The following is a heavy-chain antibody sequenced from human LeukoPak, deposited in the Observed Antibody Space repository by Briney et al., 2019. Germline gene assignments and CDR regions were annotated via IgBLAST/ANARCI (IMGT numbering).Heavy chain of an antibody. V-gene: IGHV3-23*01. CDR1: GFTFSSYA. Sequence: SGGSLRLSCAASGFTFSSYAMSWVRQAPGKGLEWVSAISGSGGSTYYADSVKGRFTISRDNSKNTLYLQMNSLRAEDTAVYYCARDFSSSWYRLNWFDPWGQGTLVTVSS. J-gene: IGHJ5*02. CDR3: ARDFSSSWYRLNWFDP. D-gene: IGHD6-13*01. CDR2: ISGSGGST.